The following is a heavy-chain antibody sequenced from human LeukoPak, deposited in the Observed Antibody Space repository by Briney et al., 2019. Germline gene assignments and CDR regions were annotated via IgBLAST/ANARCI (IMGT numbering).Heavy chain of an antibody. CDR1: GFTFSSYA. CDR3: ARERSDYDILTGYYPLNWFDP. D-gene: IGHD3-9*01. CDR2: ISGSGGST. V-gene: IGHV3-23*01. Sequence: GGSLRLSCAASGFTFSSYAMSWVRQAPGKGLEWVSAISGSGGSTYYADSVKGRFTISRDNSKNTLYLQMNSLRAEDTAVYYCARERSDYDILTGYYPLNWFDPWGQGTLVTVSS. J-gene: IGHJ5*02.